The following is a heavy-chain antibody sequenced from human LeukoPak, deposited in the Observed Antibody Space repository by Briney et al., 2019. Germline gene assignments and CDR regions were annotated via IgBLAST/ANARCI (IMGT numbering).Heavy chain of an antibody. CDR3: ARDPDIVVVPAAILVYYGMDV. Sequence: ASVKVSCKASGYTFTGYYMHWVRQVPGQGLEWMGRINPNSGGTNYAQKFQGRVTVTRDTSISTAYMELSRLRSDDTAVYYCARDPDIVVVPAAILVYYGMDVWGQGTTVTVSS. V-gene: IGHV1-2*06. J-gene: IGHJ6*02. CDR2: INPNSGGT. CDR1: GYTFTGYY. D-gene: IGHD2-2*01.